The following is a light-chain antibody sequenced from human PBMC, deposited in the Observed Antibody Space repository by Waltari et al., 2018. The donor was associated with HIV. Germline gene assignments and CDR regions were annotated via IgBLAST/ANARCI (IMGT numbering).Light chain of an antibody. CDR1: TSNIGASDD. CDR3: QSYDSRLSAWV. Sequence: QSVLTQPPSVSGARGQRLTISCTGSTSNIGASDDVHWDQQFPGAAPKLLMFGNSNRPSGVPDRFSGSKAGTSASLAITGLQAEDEADYYCQSYDSRLSAWVFGGGTKLTVL. J-gene: IGLJ3*02. CDR2: GNS. V-gene: IGLV1-40*01.